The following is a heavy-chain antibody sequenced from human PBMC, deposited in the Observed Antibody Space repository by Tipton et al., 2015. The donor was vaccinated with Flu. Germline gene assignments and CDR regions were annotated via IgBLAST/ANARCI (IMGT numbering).Heavy chain of an antibody. CDR1: GGSISSSSDY. CDR3: ARHGIFGLVIIPIYFDY. CDR2: IYYSGGT. Sequence: TLSLTCTVSGGSISSSSDYWGWIRQPPGKGLEWIGTIYYSGGTDYNPSPKSRLTMSLDTSKNQFSLKLRSVTAADTAVYFCARHGIFGLVIIPIYFDYWGQGTLVTVSS. D-gene: IGHD3/OR15-3a*01. J-gene: IGHJ4*02. V-gene: IGHV4-39*01.